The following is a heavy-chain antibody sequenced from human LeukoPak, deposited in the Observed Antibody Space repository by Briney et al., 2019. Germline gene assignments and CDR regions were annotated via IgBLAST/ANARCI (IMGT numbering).Heavy chain of an antibody. D-gene: IGHD3-3*01. CDR3: ARDPGYDFWSGYYTTAQLDY. CDR2: INPSGGST. V-gene: IGHV1-46*03. Sequence: ASVKVSCKASGYTFTSYYMHWVRQAPGQGLEWMGIINPSGGSTSYAQKFQGRVTMTRDTYTSTVYMELSSLRSEDTAVYYCARDPGYDFWSGYYTTAQLDYWGQGTLVTVSS. CDR1: GYTFTSYY. J-gene: IGHJ4*02.